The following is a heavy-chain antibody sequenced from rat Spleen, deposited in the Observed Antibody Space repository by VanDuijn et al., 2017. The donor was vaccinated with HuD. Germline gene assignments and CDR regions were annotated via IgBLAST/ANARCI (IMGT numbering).Heavy chain of an antibody. CDR3: ARGSVFFDY. J-gene: IGHJ2*01. CDR2: IRSGGST. CDR1: GFSLTSYY. Sequence: QVQLKETGPGLVQPTQTLSITCTVSGFSLTSYYMQWVRQTPGKGLEWMGFIRSGGSTEYDSEFKSRLSISRDTSKSQVFLKMNSLQTEDTAMYFCARGSVFFDYWGQGVMVTVSS. V-gene: IGHV2-65*01.